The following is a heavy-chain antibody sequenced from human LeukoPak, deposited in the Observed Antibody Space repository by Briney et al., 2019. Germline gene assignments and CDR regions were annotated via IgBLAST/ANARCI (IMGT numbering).Heavy chain of an antibody. CDR3: AKGGQAWGVGADYFDY. V-gene: IGHV3-23*01. Sequence: GGSLRLSCAASGFTFSSYAITWVRQAPGKGLEWVSSISGSSASTYYAESVKGRFTISRDNSKNTLYLQMNGLRAEDSAVYYCAKGGQAWGVGADYFDYWGQGTLVTVSS. D-gene: IGHD1-26*01. CDR1: GFTFSSYA. CDR2: ISGSSAST. J-gene: IGHJ4*02.